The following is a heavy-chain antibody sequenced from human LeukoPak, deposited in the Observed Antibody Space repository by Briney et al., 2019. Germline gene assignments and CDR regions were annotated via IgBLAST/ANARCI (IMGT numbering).Heavy chain of an antibody. J-gene: IGHJ4*02. CDR3: AKARALATAIRDFDY. CDR2: LTSSGDST. CDR1: GFTFSSYA. D-gene: IGHD2-21*02. V-gene: IGHV3-23*01. Sequence: QTGGSLRLSCAASGFTFSSYAMSWVRQAPGKGLEWVSALTSSGDSTYYADSVKGRFTISRDNSKNTLYLQMNSLRAEDTALYYCAKARALATAIRDFDYWGQGTLVTVSS.